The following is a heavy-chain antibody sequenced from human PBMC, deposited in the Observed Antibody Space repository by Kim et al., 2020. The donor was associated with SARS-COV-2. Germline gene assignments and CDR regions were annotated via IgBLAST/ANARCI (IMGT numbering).Heavy chain of an antibody. CDR2: ISAYNGNT. CDR1: GYTFTSYG. V-gene: IGHV1-18*01. J-gene: IGHJ4*02. D-gene: IGHD3-16*01. Sequence: ASVKVSCKASGYTFTSYGISWVRQAPGQGLEWMGWISAYNGNTNYAQKLQGRVTMTTDTSTSTANMELRSLRSAAPAVYSCARAMIPFGGVTNPDYWGQG. CDR3: ARAMIPFGGVTNPDY.